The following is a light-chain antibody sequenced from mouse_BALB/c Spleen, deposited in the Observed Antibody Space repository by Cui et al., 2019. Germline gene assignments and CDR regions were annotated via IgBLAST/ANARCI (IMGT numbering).Light chain of an antibody. CDR1: SSVSY. CDR2: STS. J-gene: IGKJ1*01. Sequence: QIVLTQSPAIKSASLGEEITLTCSASSSVSYMHWYQQKSGTSPKLLIYSTSNLASGVPSRFSGSGSGTFYSLTISSVEAEDAAYYYCHQWSSYPWTFGGCTKLEIK. CDR3: HQWSSYPWT. V-gene: IGKV4-80*01.